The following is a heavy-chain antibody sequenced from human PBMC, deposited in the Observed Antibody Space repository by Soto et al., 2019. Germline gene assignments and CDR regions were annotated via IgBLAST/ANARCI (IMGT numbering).Heavy chain of an antibody. CDR2: INHSGST. J-gene: IGHJ4*02. CDR3: ARDKITGLFDY. D-gene: IGHD2-8*02. Sequence: QVQLQQWGAGLLKPSETLSLTCAVYGWSFSGYDWTWIRQPPGTGLEWIGEINHSGSTNYNPSLKSRVTISVDTSKTQCSLKLTSVTAADTAVYYCARDKITGLFDYWGQGTLVTVSS. CDR1: GWSFSGYD. V-gene: IGHV4-34*01.